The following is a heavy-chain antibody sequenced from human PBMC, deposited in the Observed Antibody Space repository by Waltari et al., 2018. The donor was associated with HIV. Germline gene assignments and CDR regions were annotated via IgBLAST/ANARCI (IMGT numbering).Heavy chain of an antibody. Sequence: EVQLVESGGGLVQPGGSLRLSCAASGFAFSDHHMDWVRQAPGKGLGWVGRARDTADSYFTQDAASVKGRFTISRDDSKNSLFLEMSNMRSEDTAVYYCYRFGGDLWGQGTLVTVSS. J-gene: IGHJ5*02. CDR3: YRFGGDL. CDR1: GFAFSDHH. V-gene: IGHV3-72*01. CDR2: ARDTADSYFT. D-gene: IGHD3-16*01.